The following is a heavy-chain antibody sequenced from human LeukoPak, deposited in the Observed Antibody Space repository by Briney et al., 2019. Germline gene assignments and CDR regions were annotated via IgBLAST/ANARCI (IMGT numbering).Heavy chain of an antibody. CDR1: GFTFSSYA. J-gene: IGHJ6*02. CDR3: AITLEDYYRGMDV. CDR2: ISGSGGNT. V-gene: IGHV3-23*01. Sequence: PGGSLRLSCAASGFTFSSYAMSWVRQAPGKGLEWVSAISGSGGNTYYADSVKGRFTISRDNSKNTLYLQMNSLRAEDTAVYYCAITLEDYYRGMDVWGQGTTVTVS.